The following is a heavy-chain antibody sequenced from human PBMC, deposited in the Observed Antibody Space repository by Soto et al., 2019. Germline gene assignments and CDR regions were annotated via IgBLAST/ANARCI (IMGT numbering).Heavy chain of an antibody. CDR1: GYTFTGYY. J-gene: IGHJ6*03. D-gene: IGHD4-17*01. V-gene: IGHV1-2*04. Sequence: ASVKVSCKASGYTFTGYYMHWVRQAPGQGLEWMGWINPNSGGTNYAQKFQGWVTMTRDTSISTAYMELSRLRSDDTAVYYCARDSVGTVTKGHYYYSPYMDVWGKGTTVTVSS. CDR2: INPNSGGT. CDR3: ARDSVGTVTKGHYYYSPYMDV.